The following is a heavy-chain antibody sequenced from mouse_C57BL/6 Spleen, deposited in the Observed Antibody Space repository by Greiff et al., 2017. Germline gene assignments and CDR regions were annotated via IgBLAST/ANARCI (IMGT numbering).Heavy chain of an antibody. CDR2: INPNNGGT. CDR3: ARREYYFDY. Sequence: VQLQQSGPELVKPGASVKISCKASGYTFTDYYMNWVKQSHGKSLEWIGDINPNNGGTSYNQKFKGKATLTVDKSSSTAYMELRSLTSEDSAVXYCARREYYFDYWGQGTTLTVSS. V-gene: IGHV1-26*01. CDR1: GYTFTDYY. J-gene: IGHJ2*01.